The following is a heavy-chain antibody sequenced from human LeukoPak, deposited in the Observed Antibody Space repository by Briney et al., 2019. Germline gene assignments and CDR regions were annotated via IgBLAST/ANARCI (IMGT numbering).Heavy chain of an antibody. D-gene: IGHD2-15*01. CDR3: APKVVGSTPFDY. V-gene: IGHV3-48*01. Sequence: GGSLRLSCAASGFTFSSYSMNWVRQAPGKGLEWVSYISRSSGTIYYADSVKGRFTISRDNSKNTLYLQMNSLRAEDTAVYYCAPKVVGSTPFDYWGQGTLVTVSS. J-gene: IGHJ4*02. CDR2: ISRSSGTI. CDR1: GFTFSSYS.